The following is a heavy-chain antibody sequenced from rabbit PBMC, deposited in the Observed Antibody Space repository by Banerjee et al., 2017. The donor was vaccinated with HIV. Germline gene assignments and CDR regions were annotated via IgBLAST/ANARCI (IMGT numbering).Heavy chain of an antibody. CDR2: IYAGKGNT. J-gene: IGHJ3*01. CDR1: GFGFSSYY. V-gene: IGHV1S7*01. Sequence: KLQETGGGLVQPGGSLTLSCKASGFGFSSYYVAWVRPAPGKGLEWIEIIYAGKGNTDFASWVNGRFAISSDNDQSTVDLHMNSLTTADTATYFCARAGAVGSGDYNPRLDIWDPGTLVTVS. D-gene: IGHD1-1*01. CDR3: ARAGAVGSGDYNPRLDI.